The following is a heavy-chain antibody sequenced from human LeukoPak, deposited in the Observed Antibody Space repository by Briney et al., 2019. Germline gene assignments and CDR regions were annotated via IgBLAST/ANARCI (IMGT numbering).Heavy chain of an antibody. J-gene: IGHJ6*03. CDR3: AKALYYYYYYMDV. Sequence: GRSLRLSCAASGFTFSSYAMSWVRQAPGKGLEWVSAISGSGGSTYYADSVKGRFTISRDNSKNTLYLQMNSLRAEDTAVYYCAKALYYYYYYMDVWGKGATVTVSS. CDR1: GFTFSSYA. CDR2: ISGSGGST. V-gene: IGHV3-23*01.